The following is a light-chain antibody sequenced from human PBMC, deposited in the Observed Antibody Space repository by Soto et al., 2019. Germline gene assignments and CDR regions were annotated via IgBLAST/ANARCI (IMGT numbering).Light chain of an antibody. CDR2: WAS. CDR1: QSLFFSVNKINY. V-gene: IGKV4-1*01. J-gene: IGKJ1*01. Sequence: DIVMTQSPDSLAVSLGERATINCKSSQSLFFSVNKINYLAWYQQKPGQPPKLLMHWASTRESGVPDRFSGSGPETDFTLTISSLQAEDVAVYYCQQSYSSPWTFGQGTKVDIK. CDR3: QQSYSSPWT.